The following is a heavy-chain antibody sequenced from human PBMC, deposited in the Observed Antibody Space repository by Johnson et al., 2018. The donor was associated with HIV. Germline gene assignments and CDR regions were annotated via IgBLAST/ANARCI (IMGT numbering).Heavy chain of an antibody. CDR1: GFTFDDYG. CDR2: IYWNGVRT. D-gene: IGHD3-16*02. CDR3: ARGSLIVIVSDAFDI. Sequence: MQLVESGGGVVRPGGSLRLSCAASGFTFDDYGMTWVRQAPGKGLEWVSGIYWNGVRTTYADSVKGRFTISRDNAKNSLYLQMNSLRAEDTAMYYCARGSLIVIVSDAFDIWGQGTMVTVSA. V-gene: IGHV3-20*04. J-gene: IGHJ3*02.